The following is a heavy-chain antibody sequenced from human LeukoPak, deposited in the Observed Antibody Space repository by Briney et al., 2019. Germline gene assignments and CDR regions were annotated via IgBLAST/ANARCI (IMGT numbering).Heavy chain of an antibody. V-gene: IGHV3-20*04. CDR2: MSGNGGAS. CDR3: ARGSSFSNY. CDR1: GFTFDEYG. D-gene: IGHD2-2*01. Sequence: GGSLRLSCAASGFTFDEYGMTWVRQAPGKGLEWVSGMSGNGGASGYAASVKGRFAISRDNAKNSLYLQMNRLRAEDTAFYYCARGSSFSNYWGQGTLVTVSS. J-gene: IGHJ4*02.